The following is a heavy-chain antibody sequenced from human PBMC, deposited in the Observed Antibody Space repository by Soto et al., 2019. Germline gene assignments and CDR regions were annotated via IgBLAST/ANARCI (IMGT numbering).Heavy chain of an antibody. D-gene: IGHD2-15*01. CDR2: IYYSGST. CDR3: ARHIVVVVAATTSENWFDP. Sequence: QLQLQESGPGLVKPSETLSLTCTVSGGSISSSSYYWGWIRQPPGKGLEWIGSIYYSGSTYYNPSLKSRVTISVDTSKNQFSLKLSSVTAADTAVYYCARHIVVVVAATTSENWFDPWGQGTLVTVSS. V-gene: IGHV4-39*01. CDR1: GGSISSSSYY. J-gene: IGHJ5*02.